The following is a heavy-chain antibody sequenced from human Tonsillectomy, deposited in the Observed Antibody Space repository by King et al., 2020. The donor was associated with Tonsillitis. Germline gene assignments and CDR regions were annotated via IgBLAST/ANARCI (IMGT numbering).Heavy chain of an antibody. J-gene: IGHJ4*02. V-gene: IGHV3-7*01. D-gene: IGHD5-24*01. CDR3: ARAGHLEMATISDF. CDR1: GFTFSNYW. CDR2: IHPDGSED. Sequence: VQLVESGGGLCQPGGSLRLSCAASGFTFSNYWMSWVRQAPGKGLEWVANIHPDGSEDYYVDSVKGRFTVSRDNARNLLYLQMNSLRAEDTAVYYCARAGHLEMATISDFWGQGTLVTVSS.